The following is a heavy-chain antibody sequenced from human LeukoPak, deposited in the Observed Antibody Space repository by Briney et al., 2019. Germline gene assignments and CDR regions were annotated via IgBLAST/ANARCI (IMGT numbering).Heavy chain of an antibody. CDR1: GFTFSRYE. Sequence: PGGSLRVSCAASGFTFSRYEMNWVRQAAGRGLEWVSYISSSGSTIYYADSVKGRFTISRDNAKNSLYLQMNSLRAEDTAVYYCARDGSSSKYYYYYMDVWGKGTTVTVSS. CDR3: ARDGSSSKYYYYYMDV. D-gene: IGHD6-13*01. V-gene: IGHV3-48*03. CDR2: ISSSGSTI. J-gene: IGHJ6*03.